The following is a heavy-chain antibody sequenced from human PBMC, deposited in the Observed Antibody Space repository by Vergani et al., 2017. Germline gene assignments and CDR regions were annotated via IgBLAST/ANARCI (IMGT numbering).Heavy chain of an antibody. CDR1: GFTFSSYG. Sequence: QVQLVESGGGVVQPGGSLRLSCAASGFTFSSYGMHWVRQAPGKGLEWVAFIRYDGSNKYYADSVKGRFTISRDNSKNTLYLQMNSLRAEDTAVYYCARGSQWLVIVGAFDIWGQGTMVTVSS. CDR2: IRYDGSNK. D-gene: IGHD6-19*01. V-gene: IGHV3-30*02. J-gene: IGHJ3*02. CDR3: ARGSQWLVIVGAFDI.